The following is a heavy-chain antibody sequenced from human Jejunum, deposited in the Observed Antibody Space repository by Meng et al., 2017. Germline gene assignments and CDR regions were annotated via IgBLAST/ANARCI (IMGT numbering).Heavy chain of an antibody. CDR2: IKSQTDGGTA. Sequence: GGSLRLSCAASGFTFTNAWMSWVRQAPGKGLEWVARIKSQTDGGTADYTAPVKGRFTISRDDSTNTLYLQMDSLKTEDTAVYYCATGVTLVRRTRKHFDYWGQGTLVTSPQ. CDR1: GFTFTNAW. D-gene: IGHD3-10*01. CDR3: ATGVTLVRRTRKHFDY. V-gene: IGHV3-15*01. J-gene: IGHJ4*02.